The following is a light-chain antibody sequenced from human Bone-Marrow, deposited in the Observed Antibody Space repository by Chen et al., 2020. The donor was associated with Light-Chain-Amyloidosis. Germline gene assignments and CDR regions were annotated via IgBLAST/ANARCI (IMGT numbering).Light chain of an antibody. CDR3: QVWDRSSDRPV. CDR2: DDS. V-gene: IGLV3-21*02. CDR1: KIGSTS. J-gene: IGLJ3*02. Sequence: SYVLTKPSSVSVAPGQPATIACGGNKIGSTSVHWYQQTPGQAPLLVVYDDSDRPSGIPERLSGSNSGNTATLTISRVEAGDEADYYCQVWDRSSDRPVFGGGTKLTVL.